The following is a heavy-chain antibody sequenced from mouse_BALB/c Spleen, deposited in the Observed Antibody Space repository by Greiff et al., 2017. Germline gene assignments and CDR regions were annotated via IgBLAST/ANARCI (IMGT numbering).Heavy chain of an antibody. CDR2: ISSGGGST. CDR3: ARQGIYYAMDY. CDR1: GFAFSSYD. J-gene: IGHJ4*01. Sequence: EVKLMESGGGLVKPGGSLKLSCAASGFAFSSYDMSWVRQTPEKRLEWVAYISSGGGSTYYPDTVKGRFAISRDNAKNTLYLQMSSLKSEDTAMYYCARQGIYYAMDYWGQGTSVTVSS. V-gene: IGHV5-12-1*01.